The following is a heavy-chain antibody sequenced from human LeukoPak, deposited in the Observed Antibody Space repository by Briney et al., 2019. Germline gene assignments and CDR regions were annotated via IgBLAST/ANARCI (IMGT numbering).Heavy chain of an antibody. CDR1: GYTFTSYD. CDR3: ARGGGRACSSTSCRVNNWFDP. Sequence: ASVKVSCKASGYTFTSYDINWVRQATGQGLEWMGWMNPNSGNTGYAQKFQGRVTMTRNTSISTAYMELSSLRSEDTAVYYCARGGGRACSSTSCRVNNWFDPWGQGTLVTVSS. CDR2: MNPNSGNT. V-gene: IGHV1-8*01. J-gene: IGHJ5*02. D-gene: IGHD2-2*01.